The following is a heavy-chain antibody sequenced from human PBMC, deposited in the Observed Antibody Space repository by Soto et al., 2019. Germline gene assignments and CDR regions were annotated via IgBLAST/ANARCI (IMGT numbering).Heavy chain of an antibody. J-gene: IGHJ6*02. CDR2: IRAYNGNT. CDR1: GYTFTSYG. CDR3: SRDLPTMDV. V-gene: IGHV1-18*01. Sequence: QVQLVQSGADVKKPGASLKVSCKASGYTFTSYGISWVRQAHGQGLEWMGWIRAYNGNTNYAQKLQGRVTMTTDTSTSTAYMALRSLRADDTAVYYCSRDLPTMDVWGQGTTVTVSS.